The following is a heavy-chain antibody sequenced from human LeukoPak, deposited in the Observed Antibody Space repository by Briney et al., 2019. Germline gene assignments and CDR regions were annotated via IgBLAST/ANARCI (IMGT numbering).Heavy chain of an antibody. D-gene: IGHD2-15*01. CDR2: ISGDAVTS. J-gene: IGHJ5*02. CDR3: AKKDSGCSYNWFDP. Sequence: GGSLRLSCAASGFTFKNYAMNWVRQSPGQGLEWVSTISGDAVTSWYADSVKGRFTVSRDNSKSIVFLQMNNLRAEDTAVYYCAKKDSGCSYNWFDPWGQGTLVTVSS. V-gene: IGHV3-23*01. CDR1: GFTFKNYA.